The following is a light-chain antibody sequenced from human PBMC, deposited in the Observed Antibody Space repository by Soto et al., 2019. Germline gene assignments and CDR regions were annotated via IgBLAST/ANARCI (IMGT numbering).Light chain of an antibody. J-gene: IGLJ2*01. Sequence: QSVLTQSSSASASLGSSVKLTCTLSSGHSSYIIAWHQQQPGKAPRYLMKLEGSGSYNKGSGVPDRFSGSSSGADRYLTISNLQFEDEANCHCETWDSNTRVFGGGTKLTVL. CDR2: LEGSGSY. V-gene: IGLV4-60*02. CDR1: SGHSSYI. CDR3: ETWDSNTRV.